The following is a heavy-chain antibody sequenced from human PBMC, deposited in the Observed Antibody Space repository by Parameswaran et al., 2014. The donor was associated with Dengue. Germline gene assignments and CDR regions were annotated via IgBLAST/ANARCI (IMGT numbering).Heavy chain of an antibody. D-gene: IGHD6-6*01. J-gene: IGHJ5*02. CDR2: INAGNGNT. V-gene: IGHV1-3*01. Sequence: WVRQAPGQSLEWMGWINAGNGNTKYSQKFQGRLTITRDTTATTGFLELRSLTSEDTAVYYCARAAYSRSSEYNWFDPWGQGTLVTVSS. CDR3: ARAAYSRSSEYNWFDP.